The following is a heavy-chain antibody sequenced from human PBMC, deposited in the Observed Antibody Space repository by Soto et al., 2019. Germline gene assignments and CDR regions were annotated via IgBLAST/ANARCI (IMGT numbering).Heavy chain of an antibody. Sequence: ASVQVSCKASGFDFTISAVQWVRLARGQRLGWIGWIVGGRGKTNYAHRFQERVIITRDMSTRTAYMELSSLTSEDTAVYYSAAVSTGDPGGDFWSGYYMGQRNNYATDVWGQGTAVTVSS. CDR2: IVGGRGKT. D-gene: IGHD3-3*01. CDR1: GFDFTISA. CDR3: AAVSTGDPGGDFWSGYYMGQRNNYATDV. V-gene: IGHV1-58*01. J-gene: IGHJ6*02.